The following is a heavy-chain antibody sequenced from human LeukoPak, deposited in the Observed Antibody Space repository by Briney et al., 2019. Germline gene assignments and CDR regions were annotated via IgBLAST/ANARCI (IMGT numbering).Heavy chain of an antibody. V-gene: IGHV3-20*04. D-gene: IGHD2-2*01. CDR3: ARAPITSPFYFDY. J-gene: IGHJ4*02. CDR1: GFRFEDYD. CDR2: INWSGGST. Sequence: GGSLRLSCEASGFRFEDYDMSWVRQAPGQGLEWVSGINWSGGSTGYADPLRGRFAISRDNAKNSLYLQMDSLRAEDTAFYYCARAPITSPFYFDYWGQGTLVTVSS.